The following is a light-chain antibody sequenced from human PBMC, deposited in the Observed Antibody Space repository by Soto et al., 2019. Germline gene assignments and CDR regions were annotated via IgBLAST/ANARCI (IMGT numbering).Light chain of an antibody. J-gene: IGLJ1*01. V-gene: IGLV2-14*01. CDR1: SSDVGGYNY. CDR3: SSYTRTSTLYV. CDR2: EVT. Sequence: QSALTQPASVSGSPGQSITISCTGTSSDVGGYNYVSWYQQHPDKAPKLMIYEVTNRPSGVSFRFSGSKSGNTASLTISGLQPEDEADYYCSSYTRTSTLYVFGTGTKLTAL.